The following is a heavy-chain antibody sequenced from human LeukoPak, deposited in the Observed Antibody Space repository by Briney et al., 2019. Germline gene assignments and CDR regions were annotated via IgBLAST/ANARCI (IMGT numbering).Heavy chain of an antibody. CDR1: GFTFSSYA. V-gene: IGHV3-30*04. CDR3: ARDPQWLVFDY. Sequence: GGSLRLSCAASGFTFSSYAMHWVRQAPGKGLEWVAVISYDGSNKYYADSVKGRFTISRDNSKNTLYLQMNSLRAEDTAVYYCARDPQWLVFDYWGQGTLVTVSS. D-gene: IGHD6-19*01. CDR2: ISYDGSNK. J-gene: IGHJ4*02.